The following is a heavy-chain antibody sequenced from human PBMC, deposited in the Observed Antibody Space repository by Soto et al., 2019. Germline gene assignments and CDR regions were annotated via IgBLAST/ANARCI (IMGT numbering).Heavy chain of an antibody. CDR2: ISSSSSYI. D-gene: IGHD3-10*01. CDR3: AFSGYYYGSGSYSSGMDV. V-gene: IGHV3-21*01. J-gene: IGHJ6*02. Sequence: PGGSLRLSCAASGFTFSSYSMNWVRQAPGKGLEWVSSISSSSSYIYYADSVKGRFTISRDNAKNPLYLQMNSLRAEDTAVYYCAFSGYYYGSGSYSSGMDVWGQGTTVTVSS. CDR1: GFTFSSYS.